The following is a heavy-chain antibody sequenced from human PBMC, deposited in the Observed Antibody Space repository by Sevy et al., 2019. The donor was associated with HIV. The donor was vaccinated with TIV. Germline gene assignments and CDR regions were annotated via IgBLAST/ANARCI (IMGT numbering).Heavy chain of an antibody. Sequence: ASLKVSCKASGYTFTSYYMHWVRQAPGQGLEWMGIINPSGGSTSYAQKFQGRVTMTRDTSTSTVYMELSSLRSEDTAVYYCARDLAVAGHYYYYGMDVWGQGTTVTVSS. V-gene: IGHV1-46*01. CDR1: GYTFTSYY. J-gene: IGHJ6*02. CDR3: ARDLAVAGHYYYYGMDV. D-gene: IGHD6-19*01. CDR2: INPSGGST.